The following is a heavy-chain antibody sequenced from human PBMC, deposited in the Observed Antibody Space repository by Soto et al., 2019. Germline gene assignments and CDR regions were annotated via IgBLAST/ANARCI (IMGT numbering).Heavy chain of an antibody. V-gene: IGHV1-2*04. CDR3: ARDSGGWELPYFDY. J-gene: IGHJ4*02. Sequence: ASVKVSCKASGYTFTGYYMHWVRQAPGQGLEWMGWINPNSGGTNYAQKFQGWVTMTRDTSISTAYMELSRLRSDDTAVYYCARDSGGWELPYFDYWGQGTLVTVSS. CDR1: GYTFTGYY. CDR2: INPNSGGT. D-gene: IGHD1-26*01.